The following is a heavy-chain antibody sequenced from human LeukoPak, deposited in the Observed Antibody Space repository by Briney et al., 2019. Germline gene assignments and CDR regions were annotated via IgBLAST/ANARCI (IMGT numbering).Heavy chain of an antibody. CDR3: ARVVGCGGACYSGISDY. CDR1: GYTFTSYA. D-gene: IGHD2-21*02. V-gene: IGHV7-4-1*02. J-gene: IGHJ4*02. CDR2: INTNTGNP. Sequence: GASVKVSCKASGYTFTSYAMNWVRQAPGQGLEWMGWINTNTGNPTYAQGFTGRFVFSLDTSVSTAYLQISSLKAEDTAVYYCARVVGCGGACYSGISDYWGQGTLVTVSS.